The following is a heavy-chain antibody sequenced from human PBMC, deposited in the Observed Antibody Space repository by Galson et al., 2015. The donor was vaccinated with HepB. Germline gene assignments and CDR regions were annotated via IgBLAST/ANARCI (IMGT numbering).Heavy chain of an antibody. CDR3: ARAREKISPPDY. V-gene: IGHV1-18*01. Sequence: SVKVSCKASGYTFTTSGISWVRQAPGQGLEWMGWISAYNGNTNYALKFQGRVTITTDTSTSTVYMEVRSLRSDDTAVYYGARAREKISPPDYWGQGTLVTVSS. CDR2: ISAYNGNT. D-gene: IGHD1-26*01. J-gene: IGHJ4*02. CDR1: GYTFTTSG.